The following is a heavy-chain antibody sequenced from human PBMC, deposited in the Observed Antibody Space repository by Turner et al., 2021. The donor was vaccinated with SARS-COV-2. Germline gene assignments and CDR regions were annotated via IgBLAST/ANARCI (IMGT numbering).Heavy chain of an antibody. CDR3: ASDYHFDY. CDR2: ISSGSTYI. Sequence: VQLAASGGGLVTPGASVRLPCAASGFTFLTFGMNWVRQAPGKGLNWFSSISSGSTYIYYADSVKGRFTISRDNAKNSLYLQMNGLRAEDTAGYYCASDYHFDYWGQGTLVTVSS. CDR1: GFTFLTFG. J-gene: IGHJ4*02. V-gene: IGHV3-21*01.